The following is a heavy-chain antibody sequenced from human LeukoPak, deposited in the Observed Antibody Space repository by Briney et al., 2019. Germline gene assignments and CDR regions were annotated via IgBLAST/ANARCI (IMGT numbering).Heavy chain of an antibody. V-gene: IGHV4-34*01. Sequence: SETLSLTCAVYGVSFSGYYWSWLRQPPGKGLEWLGEVNYSGTTNYNASLKRGVTISVATSKTQFSLKLSSVTAADTAVYYCARGHPDHVSTYDISGSPRFVYWGQRTLVTDSS. D-gene: IGHD3-22*01. CDR3: ARGHPDHVSTYDISGSPRFVY. CDR1: GVSFSGYY. CDR2: VNYSGTT. J-gene: IGHJ4*02.